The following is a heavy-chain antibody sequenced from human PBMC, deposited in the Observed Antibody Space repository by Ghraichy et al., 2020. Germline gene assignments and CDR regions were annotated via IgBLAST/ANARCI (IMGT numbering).Heavy chain of an antibody. CDR2: ISHGSTYT. J-gene: IGHJ3*02. V-gene: IGHV3-11*06. CDR1: GFTINDKY. Sequence: LSLTCAASGFTINDKYMNWIRQAPGKGLEWISFISHGSTYTNYAESVRGRFTISRDNAKNSLFLQMNNLRTEDTALYYCVTEGYCSGGSCPGAFDIWGQGTMVTVSS. D-gene: IGHD2-15*01. CDR3: VTEGYCSGGSCPGAFDI.